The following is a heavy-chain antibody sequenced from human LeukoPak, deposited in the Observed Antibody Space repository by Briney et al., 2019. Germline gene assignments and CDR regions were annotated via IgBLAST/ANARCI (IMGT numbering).Heavy chain of an antibody. CDR2: ISAYNGST. J-gene: IGHJ4*02. CDR1: GYTFTSYG. D-gene: IGHD2-2*02. V-gene: IGHV1-18*01. Sequence: GASVKVSCKASGYTFTSYGISWVRQAPGQGLEWMGWISAYNGSTNYAQKLQGRVTMTRDTSTSTVYMELSSLRSEDTAVYYCARDGRYCSSTSCYSRGYFDYWGQGTLVTVSS. CDR3: ARDGRYCSSTSCYSRGYFDY.